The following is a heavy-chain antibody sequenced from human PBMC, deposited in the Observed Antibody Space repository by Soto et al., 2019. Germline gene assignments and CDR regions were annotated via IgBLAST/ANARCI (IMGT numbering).Heavy chain of an antibody. V-gene: IGHV3-48*01. CDR2: ISSSGSSI. Sequence: GGSLRLSCAASGFTFSSYGMNWVRQAPGKGLEWVSYISSSGSSIYYADSVKGRFTISRDNAKNSLYLQMNSLRAEDTAVYYCANDGVISGVVTQPKCFDYWGQGTLVTVSS. CDR3: ANDGVISGVVTQPKCFDY. J-gene: IGHJ4*02. CDR1: GFTFSSYG. D-gene: IGHD3-3*01.